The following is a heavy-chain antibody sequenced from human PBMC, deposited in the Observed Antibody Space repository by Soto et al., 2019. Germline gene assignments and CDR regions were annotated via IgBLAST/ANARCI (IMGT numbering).Heavy chain of an antibody. CDR1: GGTFSSYT. Sequence: QVQLVQSGAEVKKSGSSVKVSCKASGGTFSSYTINWVRQAPGQGLEWMGRTIPILGIANYAQKFQGRVTITADKTTSPAYMELSSLRFEDTAVYYCAIIAVAGTGARDYWGQGTLVTVSS. V-gene: IGHV1-69*02. CDR3: AIIAVAGTGARDY. D-gene: IGHD6-19*01. J-gene: IGHJ4*02. CDR2: TIPILGIA.